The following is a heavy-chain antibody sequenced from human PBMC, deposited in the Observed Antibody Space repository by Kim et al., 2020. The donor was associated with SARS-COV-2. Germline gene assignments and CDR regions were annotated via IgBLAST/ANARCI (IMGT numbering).Heavy chain of an antibody. CDR2: IYPGDSDT. J-gene: IGHJ4*02. Sequence: GESLKISCKASGYSFTSYWIAWVRQMPGKGLEWMGIIYPGDSDTRYSPSFQGQVTISADKSISTAYLHWSSLQASDTAMYYCATPPIYSSSTHFAYWGQGTLVTVSS. CDR1: GYSFTSYW. CDR3: ATPPIYSSSTHFAY. V-gene: IGHV5-51*01. D-gene: IGHD6-6*01.